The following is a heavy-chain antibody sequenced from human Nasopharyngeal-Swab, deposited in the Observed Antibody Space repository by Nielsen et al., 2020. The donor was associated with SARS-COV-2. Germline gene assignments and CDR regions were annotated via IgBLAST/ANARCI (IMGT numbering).Heavy chain of an antibody. J-gene: IGHJ4*02. CDR3: ARDCCQLPLYYFDY. Sequence: GGSLRLSCAASGFTFSSYAMHWVRQAPGKGLEWVAVISYDGSNKYYADSVKGRFTISRDTSKNTLYLQMNSLRAEDTAVYYCARDCCQLPLYYFDYWGQGTLVTVSS. CDR1: GFTFSSYA. V-gene: IGHV3-30-3*01. CDR2: ISYDGSNK. D-gene: IGHD2-2*01.